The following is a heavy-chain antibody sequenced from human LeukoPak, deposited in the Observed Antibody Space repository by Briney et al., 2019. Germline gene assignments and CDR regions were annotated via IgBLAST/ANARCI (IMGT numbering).Heavy chain of an antibody. CDR1: GFTFSSYW. D-gene: IGHD2-15*01. CDR2: IKQDGSER. V-gene: IGHV3-7*03. J-gene: IGHJ6*03. Sequence: GGPLRLSCAASGFTFSSYWMSWVRQAPGKGLEWVANIKQDGSERNYVDSVKGRFTISRDNAKNSLFLQMNSLTVEDTAIYYCAKNADRGAYCRGGSCYPYYYYYMDVWGTGTTVTISS. CDR3: AKNADRGAYCRGGSCYPYYYYYMDV.